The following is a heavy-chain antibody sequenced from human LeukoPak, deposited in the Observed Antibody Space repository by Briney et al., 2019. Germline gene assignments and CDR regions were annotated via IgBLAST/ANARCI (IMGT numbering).Heavy chain of an antibody. CDR2: INDRGHT. V-gene: IGHV4-34*01. CDR1: GVSFSGYH. D-gene: IGHD4-17*01. J-gene: IGHJ4*02. Sequence: SETLSLTCAVYGVSFSGYHWNWIRQFPGKGLEWIGEINDRGHTNYNPSLESRVTISVDTSKKQFSLKLNSVTAADTADYARDPTTEPNIAYYFDFWGQGTLVTVSS. CDR3: DPTTEPNIAYYFDF.